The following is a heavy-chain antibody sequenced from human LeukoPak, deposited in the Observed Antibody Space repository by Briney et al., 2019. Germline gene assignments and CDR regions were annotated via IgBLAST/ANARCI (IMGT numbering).Heavy chain of an antibody. CDR2: INPNSGGT. J-gene: IGHJ4*02. CDR1: GYTFTGYY. V-gene: IGHV1-2*02. Sequence: ASVKVSCKASGYTFTGYYMHWVRQAPGQGLEWMGWINPNSGGTNYAQKFQGRVTMTRDTSISTAYMELSRLRSDDTAVYYCARGTRPPDYWSGYYGRGDYWGQGTLVTVSS. D-gene: IGHD3-3*01. CDR3: ARGTRPPDYWSGYYGRGDY.